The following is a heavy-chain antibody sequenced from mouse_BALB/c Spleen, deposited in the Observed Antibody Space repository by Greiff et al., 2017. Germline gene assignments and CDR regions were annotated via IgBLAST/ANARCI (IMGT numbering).Heavy chain of an antibody. V-gene: IGHV1-9*01. CDR2: ILPGSGST. CDR1: GYTFTNYW. Sequence: QVQLQQSGAELVRPGPSVKISCKASGYTFTNYWIQWVEQRPGHGLEWIGEILPGSGSTNYNEKFKGKATFTADTSSNTAYMQLSSLTSEDSAVYYCGREREFAYWGQGTLVTVSA. J-gene: IGHJ3*01. CDR3: GREREFAY.